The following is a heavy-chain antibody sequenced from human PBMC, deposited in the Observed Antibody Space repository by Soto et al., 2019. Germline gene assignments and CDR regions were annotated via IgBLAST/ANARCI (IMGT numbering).Heavy chain of an antibody. CDR1: GGSISSSSYY. Sequence: QLQLQESGPGLVKPSETLSLTCTVSGGSISSSSYYWGWIRQPPGKGLEWIGSIYYSGSTYYNPSLKSRVTISVDTSKNQFSLKLSSVTAADTAVYYCARQAEDEVVAATDREYWGQGTLVTVSS. CDR3: ARQAEDEVVAATDREY. V-gene: IGHV4-39*01. D-gene: IGHD2-15*01. J-gene: IGHJ4*02. CDR2: IYYSGST.